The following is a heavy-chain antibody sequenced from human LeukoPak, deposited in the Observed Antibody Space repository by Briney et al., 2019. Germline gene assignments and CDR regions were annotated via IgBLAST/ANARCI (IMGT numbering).Heavy chain of an antibody. V-gene: IGHV4-31*03. CDR2: IDYSGST. CDR1: GGSISSGGYY. CDR3: ARRWGSNYWYFDL. J-gene: IGHJ2*01. Sequence: SETLSLTCTVSGGSISSGGYYWNWIRQHPGKGLEWIGNIDYSGSTYYNASLKSRVTISIDTSKNQFSLKVNSVTAADTAVYYCARRWGSNYWYFDLWGRGTLVTVSS. D-gene: IGHD3-16*01.